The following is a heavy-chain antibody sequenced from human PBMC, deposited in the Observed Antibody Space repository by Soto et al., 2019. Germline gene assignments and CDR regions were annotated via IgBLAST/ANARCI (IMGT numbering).Heavy chain of an antibody. Sequence: EEELVESGGGLVQPGGSLRLTCAVSGFSFRRDWMNWVRQAPGKGLEWVAHTNQDGSQKYYVDSVKGRFTIFRDNAKNSLYLQMNSLRDADTAVYYCSGGVGYAIWGRGTLVTVSS. J-gene: IGHJ4*02. CDR3: SGGVGYAI. V-gene: IGHV3-7*04. D-gene: IGHD3-16*01. CDR1: GFSFRRDW. CDR2: TNQDGSQK.